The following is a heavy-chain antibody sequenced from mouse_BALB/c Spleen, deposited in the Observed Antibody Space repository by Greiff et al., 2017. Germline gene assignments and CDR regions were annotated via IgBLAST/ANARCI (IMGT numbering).Heavy chain of an antibody. Sequence: VQLQESGPGLVQPSQSLSITCTVSGFSLTSYGVHWVRQSPGKGLEWLGVIWSGGSTDYNAAFISRLSISKDNSKSQVFFKMNSLQANDTAIYYCARTLYGNLYYYAMDYWGQGTSVTVSS. D-gene: IGHD2-1*01. CDR3: ARTLYGNLYYYAMDY. V-gene: IGHV2-2*02. J-gene: IGHJ4*01. CDR2: IWSGGST. CDR1: GFSLTSYG.